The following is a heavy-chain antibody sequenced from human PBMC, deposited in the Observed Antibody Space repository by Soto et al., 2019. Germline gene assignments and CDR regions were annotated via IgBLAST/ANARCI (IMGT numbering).Heavy chain of an antibody. J-gene: IGHJ5*02. Sequence: PSETLSLTCTVSGGSIATSSYFWAWIRRPPGKGLEWIGSIDYRGTIYNNPSLKSRVTISVDTSKNHFSLKLDSVTAADTALYYCSRRAPEGFDPWGQGT. V-gene: IGHV4-39*02. CDR3: SRRAPEGFDP. CDR2: IDYRGTI. CDR1: GGSIATSSYF.